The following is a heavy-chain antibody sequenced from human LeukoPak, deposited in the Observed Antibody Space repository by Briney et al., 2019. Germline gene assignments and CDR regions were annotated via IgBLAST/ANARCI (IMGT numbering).Heavy chain of an antibody. J-gene: IGHJ4*02. CDR3: GRPFYISSSQNFDY. CDR1: GYSFTSYW. CDR2: IYPGDSDT. D-gene: IGHD6-13*01. V-gene: IGHV5-51*01. Sequence: GESLKISCKGSGYSFTSYWIGWVRQMPGKGLEGMGIIYPGDSDTRYSPSFQGQVTISADKSISTAYLQWSSLKASDTAMYYCGRPFYISSSQNFDYWGQGTLVTVSS.